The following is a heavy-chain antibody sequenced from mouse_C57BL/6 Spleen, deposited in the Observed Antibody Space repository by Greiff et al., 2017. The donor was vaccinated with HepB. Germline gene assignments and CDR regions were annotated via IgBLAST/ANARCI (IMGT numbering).Heavy chain of an antibody. Sequence: QVQLQQSGAELVKPGASVKLSCKASGYTFTSYWMQWVKQRPGQGLEWIGGIDPSDSYTNYNQKFKGKATLTVDTSSSTAYMQLSSLTSEDSAVYYCARVGLYYYGRLWYFDDWGKGTTVTVSS. CDR2: IDPSDSYT. V-gene: IGHV1-50*01. J-gene: IGHJ1*03. CDR1: GYTFTSYW. CDR3: ARVGLYYYGRLWYFDD. D-gene: IGHD1-1*01.